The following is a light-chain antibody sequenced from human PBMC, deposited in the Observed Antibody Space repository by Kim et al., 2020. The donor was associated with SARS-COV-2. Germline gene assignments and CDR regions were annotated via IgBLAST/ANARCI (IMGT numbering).Light chain of an antibody. V-gene: IGLV1-40*01. J-gene: IGLJ1*01. CDR3: QSYDSSLSGDV. CDR1: SCNLVARYD. CDR2: GNR. Sequence: GHTNSCTGSSCNLVARYDVHWYQQRPGTVPKLLIYGNRNRPSGVPHRVSGAESGTAASLAITWLQAEDEADYYCQSYDSSLSGDVFGTGTKISVL.